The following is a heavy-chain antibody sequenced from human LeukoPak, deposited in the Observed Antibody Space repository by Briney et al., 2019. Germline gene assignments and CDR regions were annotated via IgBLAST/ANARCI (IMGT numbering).Heavy chain of an antibody. CDR2: ISGSGGST. CDR1: RFTFSSYA. J-gene: IGHJ3*02. V-gene: IGHV3-23*01. D-gene: IGHD6-19*01. Sequence: PGGSLRLSCAASRFTFSSYAMSWVRQAPGKGLEWVSAISGSGGSTYYADSVKGRFTISRDNSKNTLYLQMNSLRAEDTAVYYCAKGIPEWLVVTDAFDIWGQGTMVTVSS. CDR3: AKGIPEWLVVTDAFDI.